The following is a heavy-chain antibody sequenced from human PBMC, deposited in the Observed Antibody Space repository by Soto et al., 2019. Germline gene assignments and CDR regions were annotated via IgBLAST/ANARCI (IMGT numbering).Heavy chain of an antibody. Sequence: QITLKESGPTLVKPTQTLTLTRIFSGFSLRTSGVGVGWIRQPPGKPLEWLGFIYWNDDKRYSPSLKSRLTITKDTSKNQVVLTMTNMDPVDTATYYCAKSGSSGWYGWFDPWGQGTLVTVSS. CDR1: GFSLRTSGVG. CDR3: AKSGSSGWYGWFDP. V-gene: IGHV2-5*01. D-gene: IGHD6-19*01. J-gene: IGHJ5*02. CDR2: IYWNDDK.